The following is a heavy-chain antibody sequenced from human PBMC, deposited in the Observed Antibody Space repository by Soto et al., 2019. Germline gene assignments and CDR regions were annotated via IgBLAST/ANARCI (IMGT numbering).Heavy chain of an antibody. J-gene: IGHJ3*02. Sequence: QMHLQESGSGLVKPSQTLSLTCAVSGGSLSSSAYSWSWIRQPPGKGLEWIGFIYQSGSTYYNPSLKSRVTMSLDRPNNHFPLKLSSVTAADTAVYYCARELLFYDSDGFSWDDSFDIRGQGTMVTVSS. CDR2: IYQSGST. CDR3: ARELLFYDSDGFSWDDSFDI. V-gene: IGHV4-30-2*01. D-gene: IGHD3-22*01. CDR1: GGSLSSSAYS.